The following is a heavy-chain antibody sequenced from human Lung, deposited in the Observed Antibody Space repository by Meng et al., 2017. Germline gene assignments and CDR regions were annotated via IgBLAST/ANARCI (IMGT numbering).Heavy chain of an antibody. Sequence: EVQLVESGGGLVKSGGYLRRSCAASGFTFSSYNMNWVRQAPGKGLEWVSPISSSGIYIYYADSVKGRFTISRDNAENSLYLQMNSLRAEDTAVYYCARGATASIYWGQGTLVTVSS. CDR3: ARGATASIY. CDR1: GFTFSSYN. D-gene: IGHD6-25*01. J-gene: IGHJ4*02. V-gene: IGHV3-21*02. CDR2: ISSSGIYI.